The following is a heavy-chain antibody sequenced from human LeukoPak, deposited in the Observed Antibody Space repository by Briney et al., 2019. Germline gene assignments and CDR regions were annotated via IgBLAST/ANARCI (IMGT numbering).Heavy chain of an antibody. J-gene: IGHJ4*02. CDR1: GVSISSSSYY. CDR2: IYYSGST. V-gene: IGHV4-39*01. CDR3: ARHGLGYYPYYFDY. Sequence: PSETLSLTCTVSGVSISSSSYYWGWIRQPPGKGLEWVESIYYSGSTYYNPSLKSRVTISVDTSKNQFSLKLSSVTAADTAVCYCARHGLGYYPYYFDYWGQGTLVTVSS. D-gene: IGHD3-22*01.